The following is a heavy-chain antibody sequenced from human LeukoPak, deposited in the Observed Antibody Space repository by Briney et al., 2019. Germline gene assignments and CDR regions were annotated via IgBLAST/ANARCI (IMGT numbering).Heavy chain of an antibody. CDR3: ARNGIAVAGPLNDLNWFDP. D-gene: IGHD6-19*01. CDR1: GGSISSYY. CDR2: ISDIGSI. Sequence: PSETLSLTCTVSGGSISSYYWSWIRQPPGKGLEWIAYISDIGSINYNPSLKSRVTISLDTSKNQFSLKLSSVTAADTAVYYCARNGIAVAGPLNDLNWFDPWGQGTLVTVSS. J-gene: IGHJ5*02. V-gene: IGHV4-59*12.